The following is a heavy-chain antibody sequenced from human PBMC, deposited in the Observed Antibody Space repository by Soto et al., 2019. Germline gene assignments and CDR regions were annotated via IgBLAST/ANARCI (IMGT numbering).Heavy chain of an antibody. V-gene: IGHV3-15*07. J-gene: IGHJ4*02. CDR2: VKSKFDGGTI. D-gene: IGHD3-16*01. CDR3: SADLPDWGAYAFDY. CDR1: GFTFNGAW. Sequence: EVQLVESGGGLVEPGGSLRLSCAASGFTFNGAWMNWVLQGPGKGLEWVGRVKSKFDGGTIDYAAPVKGRFTISRDDSRNTVYLQMNSLSTEDTAMYYCSADLPDWGAYAFDYWGQGALVTVSS.